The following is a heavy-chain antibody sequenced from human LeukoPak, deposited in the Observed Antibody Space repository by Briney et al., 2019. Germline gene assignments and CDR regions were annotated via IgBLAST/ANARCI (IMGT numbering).Heavy chain of an antibody. CDR2: IFYSGST. V-gene: IGHV4-39*07. D-gene: IGHD3-10*01. CDR1: GGSIGSGTYY. CDR3: ARSYYYGSGSLWFDP. J-gene: IGHJ5*02. Sequence: SETLSLTCTVSGGSIGSGTYYWGWIRQSPGKGLEWIGSIFYSGSTNYNPSLKSRVTISVDTSKNQFSLKLSSVTAADTAVYYCARSYYYGSGSLWFDPWGQGTLVTVSS.